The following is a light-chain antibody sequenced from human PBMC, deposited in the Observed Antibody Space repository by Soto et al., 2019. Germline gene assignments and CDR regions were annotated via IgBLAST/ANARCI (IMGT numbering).Light chain of an antibody. Sequence: EIVLTQSPATLSLSPGERATLSCRASQSVTTSLAWYQHKPGQAPRLLIYGASNGATGIPARFSGSGSGTDFTLTISSLEPEDFAVYYCQQRSNWPVTFGQGTRLEI. CDR1: QSVTTS. CDR3: QQRSNWPVT. V-gene: IGKV3-11*01. J-gene: IGKJ5*01. CDR2: GAS.